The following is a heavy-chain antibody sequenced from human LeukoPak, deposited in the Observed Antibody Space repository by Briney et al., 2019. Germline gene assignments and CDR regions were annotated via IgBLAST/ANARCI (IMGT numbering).Heavy chain of an antibody. V-gene: IGHV4-4*07. J-gene: IGHJ3*02. D-gene: IGHD1-26*01. CDR1: GGSISSYY. CDR2: IYTSGST. CDR3: ASQPIVGASFDI. Sequence: SETLSLTCTVSGGSISSYYWSWIRQPAGKGLEWIGRIYTSGSTNYNPSLKSRVTMSVDTSKNQFSLKLSSVTAADTAVYYCASQPIVGASFDIWGQGTMVTVSS.